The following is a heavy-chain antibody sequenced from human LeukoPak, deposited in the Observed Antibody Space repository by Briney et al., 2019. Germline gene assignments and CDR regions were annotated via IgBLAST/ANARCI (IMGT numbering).Heavy chain of an antibody. D-gene: IGHD1-26*01. CDR3: ARLSGTGYFDI. J-gene: IGHJ4*02. Sequence: GGSLRLSCAASGLTLSNYNMNWVRQAPGKGLEWISYISVGSDATYYADSVTGRFTISRDTAKNSLILQMNSLRAGDTALYFCARLSGTGYFDIWGQGTLVTVSS. CDR1: GLTLSNYN. CDR2: ISVGSDAT. V-gene: IGHV3-48*04.